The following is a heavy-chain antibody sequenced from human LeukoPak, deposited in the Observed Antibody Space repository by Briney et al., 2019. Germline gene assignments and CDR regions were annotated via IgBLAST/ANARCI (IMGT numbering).Heavy chain of an antibody. CDR1: GFTFDDYS. CDR2: ISLDGSNT. D-gene: IGHD5-12*01. CDR3: AKDMVRGYDARVGFDY. Sequence: PGGSLRLSCAASGFTFDDYSMHWVRQAPGKGLEWVSLISLDGSNTYYADSAKGRFTISRDNSKNSLYLQMNSLRAEDTALYYCAKDMVRGYDARVGFDYWGQGNLVTVSS. J-gene: IGHJ4*02. V-gene: IGHV3-43D*03.